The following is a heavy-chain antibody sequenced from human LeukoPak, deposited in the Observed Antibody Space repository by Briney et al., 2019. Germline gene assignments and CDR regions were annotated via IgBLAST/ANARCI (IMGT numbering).Heavy chain of an antibody. CDR2: IYTNGNT. V-gene: IGHV4-61*02. D-gene: IGHD6-13*01. CDR3: ARGRGSIRRFDY. CDR1: GGSISSGNYY. Sequence: SETLSLTCTVSGGSISSGNYYWSWVRQPAGKGLEWIELIYTNGNTNYNPSLKSRLTMSVDTSKNQFSLKLSSVTAADTAVYYCARGRGSIRRFDYWGQGTLVTVSS. J-gene: IGHJ4*02.